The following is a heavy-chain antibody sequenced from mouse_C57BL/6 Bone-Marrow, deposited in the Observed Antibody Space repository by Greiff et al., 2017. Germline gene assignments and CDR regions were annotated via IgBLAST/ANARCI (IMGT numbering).Heavy chain of an antibody. V-gene: IGHV1-85*01. D-gene: IGHD1-1*01. CDR2: IYPRDGST. CDR1: GYTFTSYD. Sequence: QVQLQQSGPELVKPGASVKLSCKASGYTFTSYDINWVKQRPGQGLEWIGWIYPRDGSTEYNEKFQGKATLTVDTSSSTAYMELHSLTSEDSAVYFCARLECDGSSGDWYFDVWGTGTTVTVSS. CDR3: ARLECDGSSGDWYFDV. J-gene: IGHJ1*03.